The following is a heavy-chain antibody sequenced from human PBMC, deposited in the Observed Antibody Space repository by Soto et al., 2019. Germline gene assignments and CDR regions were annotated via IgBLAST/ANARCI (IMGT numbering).Heavy chain of an antibody. CDR1: GGSFGGYY. CDR2: INHSGST. CDR3: ARGSDLLYYYYYYMDV. Sequence: SETLSLTCAVYGGSFGGYYWSWIRQPPGKGLEWIGEINHSGSTNYNPSLKSRVTISVDTSKNQFSLKLSSVTAADTAVYYCARGSDLLYYYYYYMDVWGKGITVTVSS. D-gene: IGHD3-9*01. V-gene: IGHV4-34*01. J-gene: IGHJ6*03.